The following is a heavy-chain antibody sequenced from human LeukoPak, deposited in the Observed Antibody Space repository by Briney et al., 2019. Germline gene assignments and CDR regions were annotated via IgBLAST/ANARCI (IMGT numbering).Heavy chain of an antibody. CDR3: ARDRGVAAAGRWFDY. J-gene: IGHJ4*02. V-gene: IGHV3-30*02. CDR1: GFTFSSYG. Sequence: PGGSLRLSCAASGFTFSSYGMHWVRQAPGEGLEWVAFIRFDGSNKYFADSVKGRFTISRDNAKNSLYLQMNSLRAEDTAVYYCARDRGVAAAGRWFDYWGQGTLVTVSS. CDR2: IRFDGSNK. D-gene: IGHD6-13*01.